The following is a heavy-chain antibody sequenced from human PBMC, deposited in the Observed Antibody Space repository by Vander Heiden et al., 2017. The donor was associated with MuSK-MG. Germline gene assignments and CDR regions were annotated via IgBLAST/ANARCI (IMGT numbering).Heavy chain of an antibody. CDR3: AKDLWANSGYELMPSQREYSGYDFDY. CDR2: ISYDGSNK. V-gene: IGHV3-30*18. Sequence: QVQLVESGGGVVQPGRSLRLSCAASGFTFSSYGMHWVRQAPGKGLEWVAVISYDGSNKYYADSVKGRFTISRDNSKNTLYLQMNSLRAEDTAVYYCAKDLWANSGYELMPSQREYSGYDFDYWGQGTLVTVSS. J-gene: IGHJ4*02. D-gene: IGHD5-12*01. CDR1: GFTFSSYG.